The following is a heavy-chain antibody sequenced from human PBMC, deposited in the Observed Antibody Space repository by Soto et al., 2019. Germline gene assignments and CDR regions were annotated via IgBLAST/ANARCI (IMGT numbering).Heavy chain of an antibody. V-gene: IGHV4-39*01. Sequence: QVQLQESGPGLVKPSETLSLTCTVSGGSVSSSGYFWGWIRQTPGKRLEWLGRSYYSGSTEYNPSLNSRVTISVDTSKNQFSLNLSSVTAADTAIYYCAGQNDCGTTTCYGYWGQGSLVTVSS. D-gene: IGHD1-26*01. J-gene: IGHJ4*02. CDR1: GGSVSSSGYF. CDR3: AGQNDCGTTTCYGY. CDR2: SYYSGST.